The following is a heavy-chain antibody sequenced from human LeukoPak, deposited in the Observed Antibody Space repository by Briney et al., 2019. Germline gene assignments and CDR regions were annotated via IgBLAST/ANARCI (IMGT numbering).Heavy chain of an antibody. Sequence: ASVKVSCKASGYTFTSYYMHWVRQAPGQGLEWMGIINPSGGSTSYAQKFQGRVTMTRDTSTSTVYMELSSLRSEDTAVYYCARTQFERYYYDSSGYYPGDYWGQGTLVTVSS. CDR2: INPSGGST. CDR3: ARTQFERYYYDSSGYYPGDY. CDR1: GYTFTSYY. D-gene: IGHD3-22*01. J-gene: IGHJ4*02. V-gene: IGHV1-46*01.